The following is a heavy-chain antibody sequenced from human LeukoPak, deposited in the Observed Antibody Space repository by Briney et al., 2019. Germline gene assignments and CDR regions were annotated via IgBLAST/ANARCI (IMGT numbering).Heavy chain of an antibody. D-gene: IGHD3-22*01. J-gene: IGHJ1*01. Sequence: QSGGSLRLSCAASGFTFGSYGMSWLRQAPGRGLEWVSFITPNADRASYADSVEGRFTISRDNPRNTLYMQMNSLRDEDTAVYYCAIMHGYYDGSGYWVQWGQGTLVTVSS. CDR1: GFTFGSYG. CDR3: AIMHGYYDGSGYWVQ. CDR2: ITPNADRA. V-gene: IGHV3-23*01.